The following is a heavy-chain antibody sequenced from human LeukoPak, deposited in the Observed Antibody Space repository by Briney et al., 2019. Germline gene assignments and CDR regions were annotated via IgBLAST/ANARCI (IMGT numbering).Heavy chain of an antibody. Sequence: ASVKVSCTASGYTFTGYYMHWVRQAPGRGLEWMGWINPNSGGTNYAQKFQGRVTMTRDTSINTAYMELSRLRSDDTAVYYCARDANGGDYVWGSYRMDLDYWGQGTLVTVSS. V-gene: IGHV1-2*02. CDR1: GYTFTGYY. CDR3: ARDANGGDYVWGSYRMDLDY. D-gene: IGHD3-16*02. CDR2: INPNSGGT. J-gene: IGHJ4*02.